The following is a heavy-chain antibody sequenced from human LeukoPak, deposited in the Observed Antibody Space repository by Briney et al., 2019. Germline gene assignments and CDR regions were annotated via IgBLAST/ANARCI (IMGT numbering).Heavy chain of an antibody. V-gene: IGHV1-2*06. CDR2: INPNSGGT. J-gene: IGHJ4*02. CDR3: ATEPANYYDSSGLNDY. Sequence: ASVKVSCKASGYTFTGYYMHWVRQAPGQGLEWMGRINPNSGGTNYAQKFQGRVTMTRDTSISTAYMELSRLRSDDTAVYYCATEPANYYDSSGLNDYWGQGTLVTVSS. CDR1: GYTFTGYY. D-gene: IGHD3-22*01.